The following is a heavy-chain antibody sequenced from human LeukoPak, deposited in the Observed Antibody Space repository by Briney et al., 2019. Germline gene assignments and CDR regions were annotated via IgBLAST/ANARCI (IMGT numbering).Heavy chain of an antibody. J-gene: IGHJ6*02. D-gene: IGHD3-22*01. Sequence: GGSLRLSCAASGCTVSSYAMHWVRQAPGKGLEWVAVISYDGSNKYYADSVKGRFTISRDNSKNTLYLQMNSLRAEDTAVYYCARDKTMIVVVTYYYGMDVWGQGTTVTVSS. V-gene: IGHV3-30-3*01. CDR3: ARDKTMIVVVTYYYGMDV. CDR2: ISYDGSNK. CDR1: GCTVSSYA.